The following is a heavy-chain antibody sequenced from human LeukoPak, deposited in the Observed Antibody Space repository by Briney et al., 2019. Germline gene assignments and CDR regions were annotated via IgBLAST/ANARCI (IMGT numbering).Heavy chain of an antibody. Sequence: ASVKVSCKASGYTFTGYYMHWVRQAPGQGLEWMGWINPYSGGTNYAQKFQGRVTMTRDTSISTAYMELSRLRSDDTAVYYCASLNWYTLGETFDYWGQGTLVTVSS. V-gene: IGHV1-2*02. D-gene: IGHD1-1*01. CDR1: GYTFTGYY. CDR3: ASLNWYTLGETFDY. J-gene: IGHJ4*02. CDR2: INPYSGGT.